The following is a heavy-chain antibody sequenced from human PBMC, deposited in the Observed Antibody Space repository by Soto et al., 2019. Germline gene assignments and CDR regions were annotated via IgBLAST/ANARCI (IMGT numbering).Heavy chain of an antibody. V-gene: IGHV1-18*01. Sequence: QVQLVQSGAEVKKPGASVKVSCKASGYTFTSYGISWVRQAPGQGLAWMGWISAYNGHTHYPQTLEGRVTMTTDTATSTAYLEPRSLTSDDTAVYYCARNRGSYALDYWGQGTLVTVSS. D-gene: IGHD1-26*01. CDR2: ISAYNGHT. CDR1: GYTFTSYG. CDR3: ARNRGSYALDY. J-gene: IGHJ4*02.